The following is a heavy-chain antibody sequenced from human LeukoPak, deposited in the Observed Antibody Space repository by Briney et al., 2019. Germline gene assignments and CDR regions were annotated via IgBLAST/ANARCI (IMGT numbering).Heavy chain of an antibody. CDR3: ASYSASGAYFGQ. V-gene: IGHV4-4*07. CDR2: IYSSGNT. Sequence: SETLSLTCTVSGVSISSYYWSWIRQPAGKGLEWIGRIYSSGNTNYNPSLKSRVTMSVDTSQNQFSLKLGSVTAADTALHFCASYSASGAYFGQWGQGTLVTVSS. D-gene: IGHD6-13*01. J-gene: IGHJ4*02. CDR1: GVSISSYY.